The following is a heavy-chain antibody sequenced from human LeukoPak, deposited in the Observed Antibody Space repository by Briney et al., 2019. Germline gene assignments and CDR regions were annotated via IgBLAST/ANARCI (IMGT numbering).Heavy chain of an antibody. CDR3: ARDFYGDYGPDYFDY. J-gene: IGHJ4*02. CDR2: ISAYNGNT. CDR1: GYTFTGYG. V-gene: IGHV1-18*04. Sequence: ASVKVSCKASGYTFTGYGISWVRQAPGQGLEWMGWISAYNGNTNYAQKLQGRVTMTTDTSTSTAYMELRSLRSDDTAVYYCARDFYGDYGPDYFDYWGQGTLVTVSS. D-gene: IGHD4-17*01.